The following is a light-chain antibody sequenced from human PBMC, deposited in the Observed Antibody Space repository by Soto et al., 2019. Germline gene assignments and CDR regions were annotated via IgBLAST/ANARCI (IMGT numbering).Light chain of an antibody. CDR3: LQDYSYPWT. CDR2: AAS. V-gene: IGKV1-6*01. J-gene: IGKJ1*01. Sequence: AIQMTQSPSSLSASVGDRVTITCRASQDIRNDLGWYQQKPGKAPKLLIYAASSLQSGVPSRFSGSASGTDFPITISSLQPEDFATYYCLQDYSYPWTFGQGTKVEIK. CDR1: QDIRND.